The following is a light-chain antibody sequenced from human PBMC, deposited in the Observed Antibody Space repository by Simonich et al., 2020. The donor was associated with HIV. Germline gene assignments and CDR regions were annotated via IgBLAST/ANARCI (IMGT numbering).Light chain of an antibody. Sequence: EIVMTQSPATLSVSPGKRATPSCRPSQSVSNNLAWYQQKPGQAPSLLMHGASTRASGIPARFSGRGSGTEFTLTISSLQSEDFAVYHCQQYTNWPLTFGGGTKVKIK. CDR2: GAS. V-gene: IGKV3-15*01. J-gene: IGKJ4*01. CDR1: QSVSNN. CDR3: QQYTNWPLT.